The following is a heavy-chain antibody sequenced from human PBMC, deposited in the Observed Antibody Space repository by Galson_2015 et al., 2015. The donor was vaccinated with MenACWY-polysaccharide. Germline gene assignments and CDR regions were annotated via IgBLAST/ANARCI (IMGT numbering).Heavy chain of an antibody. CDR2: INAGNGNM. CDR1: GYTFTSYA. Sequence: SVKVSCKASGYTFTSYAMFWVRQAPGQRLECLGWINAGNGNMKYSQKFQGRVTITRDTSATTAYMELSSLRSEDTAVYYCARDVSPEEEATPRGFDYWGQGTLVTVSS. CDR3: ARDVSPEEEATPRGFDY. D-gene: IGHD1-26*01. V-gene: IGHV1-3*01. J-gene: IGHJ4*02.